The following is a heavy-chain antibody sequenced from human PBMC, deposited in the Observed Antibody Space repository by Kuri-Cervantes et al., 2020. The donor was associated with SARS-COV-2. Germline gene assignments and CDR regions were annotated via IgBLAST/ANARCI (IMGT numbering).Heavy chain of an antibody. CDR1: GFTFSTYV. CDR2: IWYDGSDT. D-gene: IGHD6-13*01. J-gene: IGHJ6*02. Sequence: GGSLRLSCAASGFTFSTYVIHWVRQAPGKGLEWVAVIWYDGSDTYYADSVKGRFTISRDNSKNTLYLQMNSLRAEDTAVYYCARYTRYSSSWYGAYYYYYGMDVWGQGTTVTVSS. V-gene: IGHV3-33*01. CDR3: ARYTRYSSSWYGAYYYYYGMDV.